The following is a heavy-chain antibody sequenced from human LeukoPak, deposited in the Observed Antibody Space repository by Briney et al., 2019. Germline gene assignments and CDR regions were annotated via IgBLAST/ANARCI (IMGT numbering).Heavy chain of an antibody. CDR3: AKDEAVGTTINLLLDY. Sequence: GGSLRLSCAASGFIFSCYGMHWVRQAPGKGLEWVAVISNDGSNIYYDVSVKGRFTISRDNAKNTLYLQMSSLRVDDTAVYYCAKDEAVGTTINLLLDYWGQGTLVTVSS. CDR2: ISNDGSNI. CDR1: GFIFSCYG. D-gene: IGHD1-1*01. V-gene: IGHV3-30*18. J-gene: IGHJ4*02.